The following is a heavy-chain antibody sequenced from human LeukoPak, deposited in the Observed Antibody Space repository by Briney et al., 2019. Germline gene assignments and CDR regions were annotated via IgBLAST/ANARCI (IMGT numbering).Heavy chain of an antibody. V-gene: IGHV4-61*01. CDR2: IYYSGST. D-gene: IGHD6-13*01. J-gene: IGHJ4*02. CDR3: ARVTGYRIEDYFDY. Sequence: SETLSLTCTVSGYSISSGYYWSWIRQPPGKGLEWIGYIYYSGSTNYNPSLKSRVTISVETSKNEFSLKLRSVTAADTAVYYCARVTGYRIEDYFDYWGQGTLVTVSS. CDR1: GYSISSGYY.